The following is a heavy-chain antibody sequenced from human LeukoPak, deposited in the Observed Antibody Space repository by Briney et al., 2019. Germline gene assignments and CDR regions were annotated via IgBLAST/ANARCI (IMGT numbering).Heavy chain of an antibody. V-gene: IGHV1-24*01. D-gene: IGHD2-2*01. J-gene: IGHJ3*02. Sequence: ASVKVSFKVSGYTLTELSMHWVRQAPGKGLEGMGGFDPEDGETIYAQKFQGRVTITEDTSTDTAYMELSSLRSEDTAVYYCATAQPGYCSSTSCHGDAFDIWGQGTMVTVSS. CDR1: GYTLTELS. CDR2: FDPEDGET. CDR3: ATAQPGYCSSTSCHGDAFDI.